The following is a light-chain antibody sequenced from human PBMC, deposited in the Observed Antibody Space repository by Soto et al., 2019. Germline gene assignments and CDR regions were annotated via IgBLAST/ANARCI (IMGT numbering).Light chain of an antibody. CDR2: GAS. J-gene: IGKJ1*01. CDR1: QSVNNN. V-gene: IGKV3-15*01. CDR3: QQYNNWPGT. Sequence: EIVMTQSPATLSVSPGERATLSCRASQSVNNNLAWYQQKPGQAPRLLIYGASTRATGIPARFSGIVSGTEFTLTISSLQSEDFAVYYCQQYNNWPGTFGQGTKVETK.